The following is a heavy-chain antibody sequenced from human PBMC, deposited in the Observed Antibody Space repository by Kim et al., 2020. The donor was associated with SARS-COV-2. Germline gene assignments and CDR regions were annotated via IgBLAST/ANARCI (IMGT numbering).Heavy chain of an antibody. CDR1: GYTFTSYG. J-gene: IGHJ6*02. CDR3: ARVTYYYGSGSYYTQTTYYYYCDGMDV. D-gene: IGHD3-10*01. V-gene: IGHV1-18*04. CDR2: ISAYNGNT. Sequence: ASVKVSCKASGYTFTSYGISWVRQAPGQGLEWMGWISAYNGNTNYAQKLQGRVTMTTDTSTSTAYMELRSLRSDDTAVYYCARVTYYYGSGSYYTQTTYYYYCDGMDVWGQGTTVTVSS.